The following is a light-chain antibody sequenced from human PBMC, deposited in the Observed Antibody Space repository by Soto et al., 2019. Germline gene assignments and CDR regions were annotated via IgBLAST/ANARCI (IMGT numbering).Light chain of an antibody. J-gene: IGLJ3*02. CDR2: EVS. CDR3: SSYDRSLSGSV. Sequence: QSVLTQPASVSGSPGQSITISCTGTSSDVGSYDFVSWYQQHPGKAPKLMIYEVSNRPSGVSFRFSGSKSDNTASLTISGLQAEDEADYYCSSYDRSLSGSVFGGGTKLTVL. V-gene: IGLV2-14*01. CDR1: SSDVGSYDF.